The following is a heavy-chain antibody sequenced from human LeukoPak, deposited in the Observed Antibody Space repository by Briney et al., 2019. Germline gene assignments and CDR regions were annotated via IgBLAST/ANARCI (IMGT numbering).Heavy chain of an antibody. CDR3: ARADGDYNGAFDI. CDR1: GFTFSSYE. J-gene: IGHJ3*02. CDR2: ISSSGSTI. D-gene: IGHD4-17*01. V-gene: IGHV3-48*03. Sequence: GGSLRLSCAASGFTFSSYEINWVRQAPGKGLEWVSYISSSGSTIYYADSVKGRFTISRDNAKNSLYLQMNSLRAEDTAVYYCARADGDYNGAFDIWGQGTMVTVSS.